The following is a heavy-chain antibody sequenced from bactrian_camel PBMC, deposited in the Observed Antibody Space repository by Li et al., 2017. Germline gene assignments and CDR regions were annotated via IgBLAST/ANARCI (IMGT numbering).Heavy chain of an antibody. V-gene: IGHV3S57*01. CDR2: VHSGGTM. CDR3: AAEPFCPIPSGPPKAKDYRY. Sequence: HVQLVESGGESVQAGGSLRLSCQVLGLIGSNSYCMAWFRQAPGKEREGVSVVHSGGTMEYAASVQGRFVISRDLGKEILYLQMNSLTPEDTGLYTCAAEPFCPIPSGPPKAKDYRYWGQGTQVTVS. CDR1: GLIGSNSYC. D-gene: IGHD2*01. J-gene: IGHJ4*01.